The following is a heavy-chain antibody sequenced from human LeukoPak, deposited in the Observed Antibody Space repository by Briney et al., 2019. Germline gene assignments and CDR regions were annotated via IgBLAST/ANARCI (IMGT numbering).Heavy chain of an antibody. V-gene: IGHV1-3*01. D-gene: IGHD2-2*01. CDR2: INAGNGNT. J-gene: IGHJ4*02. CDR3: ASGLLQDIVVVPALDY. CDR1: GYTFTSYA. Sequence: ASVKVSCKASGYTFTSYAMHWVRQAPVQRLEWMGWINAGNGNTKYSQKFQGRVTITRDTSASTAYMELSSLRSEDTAVYYCASGLLQDIVVVPALDYWGQGTLVTVSS.